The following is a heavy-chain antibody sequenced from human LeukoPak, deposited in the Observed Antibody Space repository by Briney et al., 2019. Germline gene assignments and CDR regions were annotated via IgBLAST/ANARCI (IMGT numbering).Heavy chain of an antibody. V-gene: IGHV3-48*01. J-gene: IGHJ6*03. CDR1: GFNYTSYT. D-gene: IGHD3-3*01. CDR2: ISATRGIT. CDR3: VRGSLASGVVVYYYYYLDV. Sequence: GGSLRLSCAASGFNYTSYTMNWVRQAPGMGPEWLSYISATRGITYYADSVKGRFTISRDNAKNSLSLQMDSLRAEDTAVYYCVRGSLASGVVVYYYYYLDVWGKGTTVTVSS.